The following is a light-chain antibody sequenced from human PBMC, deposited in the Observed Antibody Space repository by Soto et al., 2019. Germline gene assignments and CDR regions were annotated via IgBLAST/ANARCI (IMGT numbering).Light chain of an antibody. CDR3: QQRKVWPPIT. CDR2: DST. CDR1: QSIHTS. J-gene: IGKJ5*01. V-gene: IGKV3-11*01. Sequence: VLTQSPATLSLSPGERATLSCRASQSIHTSLAWYQQKPGQPPRLVVYDSTLRANGVPDRFGGSRSGTEFTLTINTLQPQDFAVYYSQQRKVWPPITFGQGTRLEIK.